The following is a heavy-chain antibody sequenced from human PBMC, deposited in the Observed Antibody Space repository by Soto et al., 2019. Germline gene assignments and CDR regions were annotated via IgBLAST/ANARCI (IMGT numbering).Heavy chain of an antibody. CDR1: GGTFSSYA. Sequence: SVKVSCKASGGTFSSYAISWVRQAPGQGLEWMGGIIPIFGTANYAQKFQGRVTITADKSTSTAYMELSSLRSEDTAVYYCARGRDIVVVVAAIAEGYFDYWGQGTLVTVSS. V-gene: IGHV1-69*06. CDR3: ARGRDIVVVVAAIAEGYFDY. CDR2: IIPIFGTA. J-gene: IGHJ4*02. D-gene: IGHD2-15*01.